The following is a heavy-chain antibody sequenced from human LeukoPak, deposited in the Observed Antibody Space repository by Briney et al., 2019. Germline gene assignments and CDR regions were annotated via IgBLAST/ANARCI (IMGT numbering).Heavy chain of an antibody. CDR1: RFTFNSYA. CDR2: IGGSNGIT. D-gene: IGHD1-1*01. V-gene: IGHV3-23*01. Sequence: GGSLRLSCAASRFTFNSYAMSWVRQAPGKGLEWVSVIGGSNGITFYVGSVKGRFTISRDNSKDTLYLQMNSLRAEDTAVYYCARVGFLAGTTFPEDDYWGQGTLVTVSS. CDR3: ARVGFLAGTTFPEDDY. J-gene: IGHJ4*02.